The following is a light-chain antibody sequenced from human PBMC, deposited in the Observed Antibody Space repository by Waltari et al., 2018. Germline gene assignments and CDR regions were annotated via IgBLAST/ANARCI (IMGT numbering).Light chain of an antibody. V-gene: IGKV4-1*01. J-gene: IGKJ2*01. Sequence: DIVMTQSPDSLAVSLGERATINCKSSQGVLYTSNNKKNLAWYQQKPGQPPKLLIYWASTRQSGVPDRFSGSGSETDFTLTISSLQAEDVAVYYCQQYYGTPETYTFGQGTKLEI. CDR1: QGVLYTSNNKKN. CDR3: QQYYGTPETYT. CDR2: WAS.